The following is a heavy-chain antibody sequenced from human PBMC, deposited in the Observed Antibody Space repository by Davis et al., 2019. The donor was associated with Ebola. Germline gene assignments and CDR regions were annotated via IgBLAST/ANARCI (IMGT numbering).Heavy chain of an antibody. V-gene: IGHV3-30*18. Sequence: GESLKISCAASGFTFSSYGMHWVRQAPGKGLEWVAVISYDGSNKYYADSVKGRFTISRDNSKNTLYLQMNSLRAEDTAVYSCAKEGITIFGVVIEHYYYMDVWGKGTTVTVSS. CDR2: ISYDGSNK. J-gene: IGHJ6*03. CDR1: GFTFSSYG. D-gene: IGHD3-3*01. CDR3: AKEGITIFGVVIEHYYYMDV.